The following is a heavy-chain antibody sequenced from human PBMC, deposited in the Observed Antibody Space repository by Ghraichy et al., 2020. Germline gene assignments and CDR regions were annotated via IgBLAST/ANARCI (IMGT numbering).Heavy chain of an antibody. Sequence: GSLRLSCAASGFTFSTYCMNWARQAPGTGLEWVSSISSSNSNIYYADSVKGRFTISRDNAKNSLHLQMNSLRVEDTAVYYCASSPMTTAYFDYWGQGTLVTVSS. CDR3: ASSPMTTAYFDY. V-gene: IGHV3-21*01. CDR1: GFTFSTYC. D-gene: IGHD4-11*01. J-gene: IGHJ4*02. CDR2: ISSSNSNI.